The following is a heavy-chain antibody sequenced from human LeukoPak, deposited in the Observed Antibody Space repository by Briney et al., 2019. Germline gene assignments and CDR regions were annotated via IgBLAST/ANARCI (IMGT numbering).Heavy chain of an antibody. D-gene: IGHD1-26*01. Sequence: GGSLRLSCAASGFTFSSYSMNWVRQAPGKGLEWVSSISSSSSYIYYVDSVKGRFTISRDNAKNSLYLQMNSLRAEDTAVYYCARDSEGATSAVFDYWGQGTLVTVSS. CDR3: ARDSEGATSAVFDY. CDR2: ISSSSSYI. CDR1: GFTFSSYS. V-gene: IGHV3-21*01. J-gene: IGHJ4*02.